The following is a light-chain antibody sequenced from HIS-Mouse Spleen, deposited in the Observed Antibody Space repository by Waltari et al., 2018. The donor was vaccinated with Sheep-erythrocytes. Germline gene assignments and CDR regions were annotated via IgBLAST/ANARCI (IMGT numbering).Light chain of an antibody. Sequence: LTQPRSVSGSPGQSVTISCTGTSSDVGGYNYVSWYQQHPGKAPKLMIYDGSKRPSGGPDRFSGSKSGNTASLTISRLQAEDEADYYCCSYAGSYNHVFATGTKVTVL. V-gene: IGLV2-11*01. CDR2: DGS. CDR3: CSYAGSYNHV. J-gene: IGLJ1*01. CDR1: SSDVGGYNY.